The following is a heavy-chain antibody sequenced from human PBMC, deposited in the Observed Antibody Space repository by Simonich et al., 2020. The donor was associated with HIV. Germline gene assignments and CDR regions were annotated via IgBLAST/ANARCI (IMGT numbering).Heavy chain of an antibody. D-gene: IGHD4-17*01. Sequence: QVQLQESGPGLVKPSETLSLTCAVSGYSISSGYSWGCIRQPPGKGLEWIGSIYLSGSTYHNPSLKSRVTISVDTSKNQFSLKMSSLTAADTAVYYCYGDYGEYYFDHWSQGTLVTVSS. CDR3: YGDYGEYYFDH. CDR2: IYLSGST. V-gene: IGHV4-38-2*01. CDR1: GYSISSGYS. J-gene: IGHJ4*02.